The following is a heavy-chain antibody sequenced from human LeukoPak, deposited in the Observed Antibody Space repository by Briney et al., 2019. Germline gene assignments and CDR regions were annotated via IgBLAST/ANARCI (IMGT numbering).Heavy chain of an antibody. Sequence: GGALRLSCVASGFPFSSYWMTWVRQAPGKGLEWVANIKQDGSKKSYVDSVKGRFTISRDNAKNSLYLQMNSLRDEDTAVYYCAREGRRRFVLDYWGRGTLVTVSS. CDR1: GFPFSSYW. CDR3: AREGRRRFVLDY. V-gene: IGHV3-7*01. D-gene: IGHD3-16*01. J-gene: IGHJ4*02. CDR2: IKQDGSKK.